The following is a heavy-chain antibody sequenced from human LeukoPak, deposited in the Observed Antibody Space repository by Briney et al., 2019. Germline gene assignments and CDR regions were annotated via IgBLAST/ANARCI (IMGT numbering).Heavy chain of an antibody. CDR1: GGTFSSYA. V-gene: IGHV1-69*13. CDR2: IIPIFATA. D-gene: IGHD3-22*01. J-gene: IGHJ3*02. Sequence: SVKVSCKASGGTFSSYAISWVRQAPGQGLEWMGGIIPIFATANYAQKFQGRVTITADESTSTAYMELSSLRSEDTAVYYCALHTRITMIVVVIDAFDIWGQGTMVIVSS. CDR3: ALHTRITMIVVVIDAFDI.